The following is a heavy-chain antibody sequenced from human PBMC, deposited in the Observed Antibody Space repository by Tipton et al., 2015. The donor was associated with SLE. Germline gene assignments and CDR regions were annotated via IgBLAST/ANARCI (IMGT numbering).Heavy chain of an antibody. Sequence: QLVQSGPEVKKHGSSVKVSCKASGYTFTSYDINWVRQATGQGLEWMGWMNPNSGNTGYAQKFQGRVTMTRNTSISTAYMELSSLRSEDTAVYYCARGRWELSGMDVWGQGTTVTVSS. CDR1: GYTFTSYD. D-gene: IGHD1-26*01. CDR3: ARGRWELSGMDV. V-gene: IGHV1-8*01. J-gene: IGHJ6*02. CDR2: MNPNSGNT.